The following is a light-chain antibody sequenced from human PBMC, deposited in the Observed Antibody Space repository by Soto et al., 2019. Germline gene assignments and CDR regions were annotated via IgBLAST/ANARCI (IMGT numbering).Light chain of an antibody. J-gene: IGKJ2*01. V-gene: IGKV3-20*01. CDR2: GAS. CDR1: QSVSSSY. Sequence: EIVLTQSPGTLSLSPGERATLSCRASQSVSSSYLAWYQQKPGQAPRLLIYGASSRATGIPDRFSVSGSGTDFTLTISRLEPDDFAVYYCQHYGSSYTFGQGTKLEIK. CDR3: QHYGSSYT.